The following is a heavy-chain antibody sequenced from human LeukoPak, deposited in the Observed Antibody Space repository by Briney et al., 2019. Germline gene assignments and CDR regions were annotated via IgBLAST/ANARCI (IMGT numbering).Heavy chain of an antibody. D-gene: IGHD1-1*01. V-gene: IGHV3-23*01. Sequence: GGSLRLSCAASGFTFSSYAMSWVRQAPGKGLEWVSVISGSGGSTGYADSVKGRFTISRDNAKNSLYLQMNSLRAEDTALYYCARGTSDARYYFDYWGQGILVTVSS. J-gene: IGHJ4*02. CDR1: GFTFSSYA. CDR2: ISGSGGST. CDR3: ARGTSDARYYFDY.